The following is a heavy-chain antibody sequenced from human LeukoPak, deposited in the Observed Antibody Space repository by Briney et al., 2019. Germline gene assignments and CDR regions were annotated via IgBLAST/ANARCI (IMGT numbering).Heavy chain of an antibody. Sequence: SETLSLTCTVSGDSISSYYWSWIRQPPGKGLEWIGYIYYSGSTNYNPSLKSRVTISVDTSKNQFSLNLSSVTAADTAVYYCARVSTVTTTSPYYYYYYYMDVWGKGTTVTVSS. J-gene: IGHJ6*03. D-gene: IGHD4-17*01. V-gene: IGHV4-59*01. CDR1: GDSISSYY. CDR3: ARVSTVTTTSPYYYYYYYMDV. CDR2: IYYSGST.